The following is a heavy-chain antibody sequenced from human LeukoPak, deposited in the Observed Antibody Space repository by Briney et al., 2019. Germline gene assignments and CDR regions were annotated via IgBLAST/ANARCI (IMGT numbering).Heavy chain of an antibody. CDR3: PSQFSTNIDY. CDR2: IYYSGST. V-gene: IGHV4-39*01. Sequence: SETLSLTCTVSGGSISSSSYYWGWIRQPPGKGLEWIGSIYYSGSTYYNPSLKSRVTISVDTSKNQFSLKLSSVTAADTAVYYCPSQFSTNIDYWGQGTLVTVSS. J-gene: IGHJ4*02. D-gene: IGHD2-2*01. CDR1: GGSISSSSYY.